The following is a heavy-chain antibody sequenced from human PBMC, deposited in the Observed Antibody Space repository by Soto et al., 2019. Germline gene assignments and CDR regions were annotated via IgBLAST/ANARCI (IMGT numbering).Heavy chain of an antibody. J-gene: IGHJ6*02. CDR2: IYTSGST. V-gene: IGHV4-4*07. CDR1: GGSISSYY. Sequence: ASETLSLTCTVSGGSISSYYWSWIRQPAGKGLEWIGRIYTSGSTNYNPSLKSRVTMSVDTSKNQFSLKLSSVTAADTAVYYCASLRITGTPKGYGMDVWGQGTTVTVSS. D-gene: IGHD1-20*01. CDR3: ASLRITGTPKGYGMDV.